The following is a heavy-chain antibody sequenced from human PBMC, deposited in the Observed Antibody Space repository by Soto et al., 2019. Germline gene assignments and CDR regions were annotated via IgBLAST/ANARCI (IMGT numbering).Heavy chain of an antibody. Sequence: TSETLSLTCTVSGGSISSGGYYWSWIRQHPGKGLEWIGYIYYSGSTYYNPSLKSRVTISVDTSKNQFSLKLSSVTAADTAVYYCARDVISGEFDYWGQGTLVTVSS. V-gene: IGHV4-31*03. CDR3: ARDVISGEFDY. CDR2: IYYSGST. D-gene: IGHD3-10*01. CDR1: GGSISSGGYY. J-gene: IGHJ4*02.